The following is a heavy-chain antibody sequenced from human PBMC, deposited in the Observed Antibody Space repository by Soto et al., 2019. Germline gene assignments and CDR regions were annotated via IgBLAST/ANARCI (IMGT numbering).Heavy chain of an antibody. CDR1: GFTFSSYG. CDR2: ISYDGSNK. CDR3: AKDLSGYLDY. V-gene: IGHV3-30*18. Sequence: GGSLRLSCAASGFTFSSYGMHWVRQAPGKGLEWVAVISYDGSNKYYADSVKGRFTISRDNSKNTLYPQMNSLRAEDTAVYYCAKDLSGYLDYWGQGTLVTVSS. J-gene: IGHJ4*02. D-gene: IGHD3-3*01.